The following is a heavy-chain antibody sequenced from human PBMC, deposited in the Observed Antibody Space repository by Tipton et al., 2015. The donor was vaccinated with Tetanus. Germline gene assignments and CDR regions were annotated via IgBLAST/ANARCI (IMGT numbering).Heavy chain of an antibody. CDR3: AKGLYGSGSY. J-gene: IGHJ4*02. D-gene: IGHD3-10*01. CDR1: GEPLSSHY. V-gene: IGHV4-34*01. Sequence: TLSLTCGVYGEPLSSHYWIWIRQPPGKGLEWIGKINYSGKTNYNPSLKSRVTMSVDTSKNQFSLKLSSVTAADTAVYYCAKGLYGSGSYWGQGTLVTVSS. CDR2: INYSGKT.